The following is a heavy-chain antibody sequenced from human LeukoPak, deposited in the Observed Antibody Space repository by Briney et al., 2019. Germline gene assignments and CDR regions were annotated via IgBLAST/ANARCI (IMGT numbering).Heavy chain of an antibody. J-gene: IGHJ3*02. CDR3: ARDPPGMGLVINAHDAFDI. V-gene: IGHV3-9*01. D-gene: IGHD3-9*01. Sequence: PGGSLRLSCAASGFTFDDYAMHWVRQAPGKGLEWVSGISWNSGSIGYADSVKGRFTISRDNSKNTLYLQMNSLRAEDTAVYYCARDPPGMGLVINAHDAFDIWGQGTMVTVSS. CDR2: ISWNSGSI. CDR1: GFTFDDYA.